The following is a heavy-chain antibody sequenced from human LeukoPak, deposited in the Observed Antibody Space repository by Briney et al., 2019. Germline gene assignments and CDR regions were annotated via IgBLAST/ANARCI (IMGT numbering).Heavy chain of an antibody. J-gene: IGHJ6*03. Sequence: SETLSLTCAVYGGSFSGYYWSWIRQPPGKGLEWIGEINHSGSTNYNPSLKSRVTISVDTSKNQFSLKLSSVTAADTAVYYCARVQNTAGYYYYYMDVWGKGTTVTISS. V-gene: IGHV4-34*01. CDR2: INHSGST. D-gene: IGHD5-18*01. CDR3: ARVQNTAGYYYYYMDV. CDR1: GGSFSGYY.